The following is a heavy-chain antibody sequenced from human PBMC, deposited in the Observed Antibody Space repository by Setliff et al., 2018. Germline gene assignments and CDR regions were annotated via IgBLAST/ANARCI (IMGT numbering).Heavy chain of an antibody. J-gene: IGHJ3*02. CDR2: IIPIFGSA. Sequence: SVKVSCKASGGTFNSYAISWVRQAPGQGLEWMGGIIPIFGSANYARKFQGRVTVTADESTSTAYMELRSLRSDDTAVYYCARDLDYQYYYDSSGRDAFDIWGQGTMVTVSS. V-gene: IGHV1-69*13. CDR3: ARDLDYQYYYDSSGRDAFDI. D-gene: IGHD3-22*01. CDR1: GGTFNSYA.